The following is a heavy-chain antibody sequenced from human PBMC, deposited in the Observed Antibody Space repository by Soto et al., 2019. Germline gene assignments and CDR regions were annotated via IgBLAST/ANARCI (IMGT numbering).Heavy chain of an antibody. CDR2: ISYDGSNK. CDR1: GFTFSSYA. V-gene: IGHV3-30-3*01. Sequence: QVQLVESGGGVVQPGRSLRLSCAASGFTFSSYAMHWVRQAPGKGLEWVAVISYDGSNKYYADSVKGRFTISRDNSKNTLYLQMNSLRAEDTAVYYCARDRLGYCISTSCYGMDVWGQGTTVTVSS. J-gene: IGHJ6*02. CDR3: ARDRLGYCISTSCYGMDV. D-gene: IGHD2-2*01.